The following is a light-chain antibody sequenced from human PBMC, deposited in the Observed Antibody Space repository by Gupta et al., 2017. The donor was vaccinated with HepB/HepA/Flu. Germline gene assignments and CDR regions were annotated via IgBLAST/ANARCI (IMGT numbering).Light chain of an antibody. CDR1: QSISSF. Sequence: DSHPTQSPSFLSASVGDRVTITCRASQSISSFLNWYQQKPGKAPKLLIYAASSLQSGVPSRFSGSGSGTDFTLTISSLQPEDFATYYCQQSDSTPFTFGHGTKVDIK. J-gene: IGKJ3*01. CDR2: AAS. V-gene: IGKV1-39*01. CDR3: QQSDSTPFT.